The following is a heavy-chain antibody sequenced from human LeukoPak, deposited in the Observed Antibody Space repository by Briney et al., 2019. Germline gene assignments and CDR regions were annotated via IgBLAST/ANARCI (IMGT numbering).Heavy chain of an antibody. CDR2: IYSGGST. CDR3: ARVFYLNGFDI. Sequence: PGGSLRLSCAASGFTVSSNYMSWVRQAPGKGLEWVSVIYSGGSTYYADSVKGRFTISRDNSKNTLYLQMNSLRSDDTAVYYCARVFYLNGFDIWGQGTMVTVSS. V-gene: IGHV3-53*05. CDR1: GFTVSSNY. J-gene: IGHJ3*02.